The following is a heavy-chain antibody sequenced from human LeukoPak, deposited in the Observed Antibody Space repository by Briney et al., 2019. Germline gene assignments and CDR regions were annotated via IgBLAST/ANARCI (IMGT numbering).Heavy chain of an antibody. CDR2: ISGGGFI. D-gene: IGHD3-10*01. CDR1: GFTVSSHY. Sequence: PGGSLRLSCAASGFTVSSHYMSWVRQAPGKGPEWVSIISGGGFINYADSVRGRFTISRDDSKNTLYLQMNGLRDEDTAVYYCARDRDYSGSGSPDYWGQGTLVTVSS. CDR3: ARDRDYSGSGSPDY. J-gene: IGHJ4*02. V-gene: IGHV3-66*01.